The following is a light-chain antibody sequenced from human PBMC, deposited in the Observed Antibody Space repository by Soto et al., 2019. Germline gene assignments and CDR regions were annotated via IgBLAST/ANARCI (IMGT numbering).Light chain of an antibody. Sequence: QSALTQPASVSGSPGQSITISCTGTSSDVAGYNYVSWYQQHPGKAPKLMIYEVSNRPSGVSNRFSGSKSGNTASLTISGLQAADEADYYCNSYTSSSTGVFGGGTQLTVL. CDR2: EVS. V-gene: IGLV2-14*01. CDR3: NSYTSSSTGV. CDR1: SSDVAGYNY. J-gene: IGLJ3*02.